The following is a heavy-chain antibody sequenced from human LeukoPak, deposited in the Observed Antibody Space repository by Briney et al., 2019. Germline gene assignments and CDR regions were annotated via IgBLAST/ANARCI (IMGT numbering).Heavy chain of an antibody. CDR1: GYTFTGYY. J-gene: IGHJ4*02. D-gene: IGHD6-19*01. Sequence: ASVKVSCKASGYTFTGYYVHWVRQAPGQGLEWMGRINPNSGGTNYAQKFQGRVTMTRDTSISTAYMELSRLRSDDTAVYYCAREYSSGWYRTPEFDYWGQGTLVTVSS. CDR2: INPNSGGT. V-gene: IGHV1-2*06. CDR3: AREYSSGWYRTPEFDY.